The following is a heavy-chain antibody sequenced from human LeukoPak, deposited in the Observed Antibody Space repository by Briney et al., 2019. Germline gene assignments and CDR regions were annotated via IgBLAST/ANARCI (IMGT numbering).Heavy chain of an antibody. CDR2: INHSGST. J-gene: IGHJ5*02. CDR1: GGSFSGYY. D-gene: IGHD3-22*01. V-gene: IGHV4-34*01. Sequence: SETLSLTCAVYGGSFSGYYWSWIRQPPGKGLEWIGEINHSGSTNYNPSLKSRVTISVDTSRNQFSLKLSSVTAADTAVYYCASDKSHSSGYYGWFDPWGREPWSPSPQ. CDR3: ASDKSHSSGYYGWFDP.